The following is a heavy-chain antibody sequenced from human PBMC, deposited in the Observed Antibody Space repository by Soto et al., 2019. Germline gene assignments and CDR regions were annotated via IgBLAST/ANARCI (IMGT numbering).Heavy chain of an antibody. J-gene: IGHJ3*01. D-gene: IGHD3-16*01. V-gene: IGHV1-69*06. Sequence: QVQLVQSGADLKKPGSSVRVSCKTSGGPFGSSAISWVSQAPAQRLEWIGEIIPVFDKANYAQNFQGRLTITADKSTATVFMQLNSLRSEDTAIYFCARLRRDWGDAFDLWGQGTLVAVSS. CDR1: GGPFGSSA. CDR2: IIPVFDKA. CDR3: ARLRRDWGDAFDL.